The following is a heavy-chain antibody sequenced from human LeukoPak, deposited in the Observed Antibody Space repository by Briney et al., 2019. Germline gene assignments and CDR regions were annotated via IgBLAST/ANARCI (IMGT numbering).Heavy chain of an antibody. CDR3: ARVDQQWLVPSTYYYYMDV. D-gene: IGHD6-19*01. V-gene: IGHV4-59*01. CDR1: GGSISSYY. J-gene: IGHJ6*03. Sequence: PSETLSLTCTVSGGSISSYYWSWIRQPPGKGLEWIGYIYYSGSTNYNPSLKSRVTISVDTSKNQSSLKLSSVTAADTAVYYCARVDQQWLVPSTYYYYMDVWGKGTTVTVSS. CDR2: IYYSGST.